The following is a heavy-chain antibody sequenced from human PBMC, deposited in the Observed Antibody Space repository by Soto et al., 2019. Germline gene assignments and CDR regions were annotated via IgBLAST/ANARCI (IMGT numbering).Heavy chain of an antibody. V-gene: IGHV5-51*01. J-gene: IGHJ4*02. CDR1: GYSFTRNA. CDR2: IYPGDADI. Sequence: GESLKISCRMSGYSFTRNAIAWVRQVPGKGLEWMGLIYPGDADIRYSPSFEGRATISADKSISTAYLQLGSLKASDSAMYYCARSQALDYWGQGTLVTVSS. CDR3: ARSQALDY.